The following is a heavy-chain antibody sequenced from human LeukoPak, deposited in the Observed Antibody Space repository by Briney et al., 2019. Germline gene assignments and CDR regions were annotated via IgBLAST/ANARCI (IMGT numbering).Heavy chain of an antibody. CDR3: ARWPYCGGDCSLDAFDI. D-gene: IGHD2-21*02. V-gene: IGHV1-18*01. CDR1: GYTFTSYA. CDR2: ISAYNGNT. Sequence: GASVKVSCKASGYTFTSYAMNWVRQAPGQGLEWMGWISAYNGNTNYAQKLQGRVTMTTDTSTSTAYMELRSLRSDDTAVYYCARWPYCGGDCSLDAFDIWGQGTMVTVSS. J-gene: IGHJ3*02.